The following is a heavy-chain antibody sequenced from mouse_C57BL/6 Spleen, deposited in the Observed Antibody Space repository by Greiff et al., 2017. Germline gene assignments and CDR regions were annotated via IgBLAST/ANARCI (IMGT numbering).Heavy chain of an antibody. J-gene: IGHJ4*01. D-gene: IGHD2-3*01. CDR3: ARHDDGYPYYAMDY. CDR2: IWSDGST. V-gene: IGHV2-6-1*01. CDR1: GFSLTSYG. Sequence: VQLKESGPGLVAPSQSLSITCTVSGFSLTSYGVHWVRQPPGKGLEWLVVIWSDGSTTYNSALKSRLSISTDNSKSQVFLKMNSLQTDDTAMYYCARHDDGYPYYAMDYWGQGTSVTVSS.